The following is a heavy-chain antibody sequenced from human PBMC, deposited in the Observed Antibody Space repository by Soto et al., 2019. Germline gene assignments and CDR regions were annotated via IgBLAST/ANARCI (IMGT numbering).Heavy chain of an antibody. CDR2: INAGNGNT. D-gene: IGHD6-6*01. V-gene: IGHV1-3*01. CDR3: ASGSSPDYYYYGMDV. CDR1: GYTFTSYA. Sequence: GASVKVSCKASGYTFTSYAMHWVRQAPGQRLEWMGWINAGNGNTKYSQKFQGRVTITRDTSASTAYMELSSLRSEDTAVYYCASGSSPDYYYYGMDVWGQGTTVTVSS. J-gene: IGHJ6*02.